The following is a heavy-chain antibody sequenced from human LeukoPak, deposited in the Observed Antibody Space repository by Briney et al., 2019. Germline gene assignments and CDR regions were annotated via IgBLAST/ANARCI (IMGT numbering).Heavy chain of an antibody. CDR2: IDPSDSYT. CDR1: GYRFTSYW. D-gene: IGHD6-13*01. Sequence: GGSLRISFKGSGYRFTSYWISWVRPMPGKGLEGMGRIDPSDSYTNYSPSFQGHVTISADKSISTAYLHWSSLKASDTAMYYCARHVGYSSSWVDYWGQGTLVTVSS. J-gene: IGHJ4*02. V-gene: IGHV5-10-1*01. CDR3: ARHVGYSSSWVDY.